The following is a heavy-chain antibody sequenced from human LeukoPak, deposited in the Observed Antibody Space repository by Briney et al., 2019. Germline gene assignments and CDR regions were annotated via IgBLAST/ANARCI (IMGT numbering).Heavy chain of an antibody. D-gene: IGHD2-15*01. CDR1: GYSFTSYW. Sequence: GESLKTSCKGSGYSFTSYWIGWVRQMPGKGLEWMGIIYPGDSDTRYSPSFQGQVTISADKSISTAYLQWSSLKASDTAMYYCARHRYCSGGSCGDFDYWGQGTLVTVSS. J-gene: IGHJ4*02. CDR2: IYPGDSDT. CDR3: ARHRYCSGGSCGDFDY. V-gene: IGHV5-51*01.